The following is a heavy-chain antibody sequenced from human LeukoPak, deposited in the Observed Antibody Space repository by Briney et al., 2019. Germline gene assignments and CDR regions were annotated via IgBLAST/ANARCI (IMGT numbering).Heavy chain of an antibody. V-gene: IGHV3-21*01. D-gene: IGHD3-22*01. J-gene: IGHJ3*02. CDR2: ISGAGRYI. CDR1: GFTFGRHS. Sequence: GGSLRLSCAASGFTFGRHSLNWGRQAPGKGLEWVSSISGAGRYIFYADSVKGRFTISRDNAKNSVYLQMNSLRAEDTAVYYCARDEADYYDSSGFFFDAFDIWGQGTGVTVSS. CDR3: ARDEADYYDSSGFFFDAFDI.